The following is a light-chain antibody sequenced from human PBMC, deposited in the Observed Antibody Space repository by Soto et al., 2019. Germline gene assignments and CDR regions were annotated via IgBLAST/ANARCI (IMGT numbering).Light chain of an antibody. CDR2: DAS. CDR1: QSVSTY. V-gene: IGKV3-11*01. Sequence: EIVLTQYPATLSLSPGERAILSCRASQSVSTYLAWYQQKPGQAPRLLIYDASKRATGIPARFSGSGSETDFTLTISSLKPEDSAVYYCQQRSDWPPLTFGGGTKVEIE. J-gene: IGKJ4*01. CDR3: QQRSDWPPLT.